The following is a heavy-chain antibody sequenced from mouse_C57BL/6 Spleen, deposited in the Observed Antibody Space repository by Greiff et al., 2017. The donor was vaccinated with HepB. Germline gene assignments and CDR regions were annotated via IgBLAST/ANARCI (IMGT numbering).Heavy chain of an antibody. CDR2: ISNGGGST. CDR3: ARHGDGYPFDY. V-gene: IGHV5-12*01. CDR1: GFTFSDYY. D-gene: IGHD2-3*01. J-gene: IGHJ2*01. Sequence: EVQLVESGGGLVQPGGSLKLSCAASGFTFSDYYMYWVRQTPEKRLEWVAYISNGGGSTYYPDTVKGRFTISRDNAKNTLYLQMSRLKSEDTAMYYCARHGDGYPFDYWGQGTTLTVSS.